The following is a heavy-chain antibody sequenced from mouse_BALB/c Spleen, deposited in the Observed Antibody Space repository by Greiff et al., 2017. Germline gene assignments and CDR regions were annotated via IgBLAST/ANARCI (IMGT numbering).Heavy chain of an antibody. V-gene: IGHV1-7*01. J-gene: IGHJ3*01. CDR2: INPSTGYT. Sequence: VQLQQSGAELAKPGASVKMSCKASGYTFTSYWMHWVKQRPGQGLEWIGYINPSTGYTEYNQKFKDKATLTADKSSSTAYMQLSSLTSEDSAVYYCARGGNCFAYWGQGTLVTVSA. D-gene: IGHD2-1*01. CDR1: GYTFTSYW. CDR3: ARGGNCFAY.